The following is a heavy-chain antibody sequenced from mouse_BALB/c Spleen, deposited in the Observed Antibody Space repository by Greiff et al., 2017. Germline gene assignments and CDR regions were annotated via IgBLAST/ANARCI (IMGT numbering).Heavy chain of an antibody. CDR1: GYSITSDYA. CDR2: ISYSGST. J-gene: IGHJ3*01. V-gene: IGHV3-2*02. Sequence: EVQLQESGPGLVKPSQSLSLTCTVTGYSITSDYAWNWIRQFPGNKLEWMGYISYSGSTSYNPSLKSRISITRDTSKNQFFLQLNSVTTEDTATYYCARSGTWGFAYWGQGTLVTVSA. D-gene: IGHD4-1*01. CDR3: ARSGTWGFAY.